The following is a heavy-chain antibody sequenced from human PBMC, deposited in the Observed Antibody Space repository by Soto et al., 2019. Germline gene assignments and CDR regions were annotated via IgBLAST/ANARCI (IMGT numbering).Heavy chain of an antibody. D-gene: IGHD4-4*01. J-gene: IGHJ4*02. CDR1: GFTFNAYA. CDR2: IGGSGGNR. Sequence: EVQLLESGGGLVQPGGSLRLSCAASGFTFNAYAMTWVRQAPGKGLEWVSAIGGSGGNRYYAASARGRFTISSDNSKDTVDLQMNSLRVEDTAVYYCARVASDYINSVDHWGQGILVSVSS. CDR3: ARVASDYINSVDH. V-gene: IGHV3-23*01.